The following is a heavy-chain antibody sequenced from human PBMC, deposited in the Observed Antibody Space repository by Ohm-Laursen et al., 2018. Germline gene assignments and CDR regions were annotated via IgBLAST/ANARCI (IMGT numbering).Heavy chain of an antibody. D-gene: IGHD6-19*01. Sequence: TLSLTCTVSGGFISSDYYCTWIRQVPREGLEWIAYMHHSGATYYNTSLKSRVAISVEVSKNHFSLKLGSVTAADTAVYYCARDSRGSSGYDAFDIWGQGTMVTVSS. V-gene: IGHV4-31*03. CDR3: ARDSRGSSGYDAFDI. CDR2: MHHSGAT. J-gene: IGHJ3*02. CDR1: GGFISSDYY.